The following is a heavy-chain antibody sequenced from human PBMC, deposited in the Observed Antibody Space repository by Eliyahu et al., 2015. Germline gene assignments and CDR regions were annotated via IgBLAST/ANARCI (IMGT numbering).Heavy chain of an antibody. V-gene: IGHV3-48*02. Sequence: EVQLVESGGGLVQPGGSLRLSCAASGFSFSSYNMNWVRQAPGKGLEWVSYISMSSSTIQYADSVKGRFTISRDNAKNSLYLQLNSLTDEDTAVYFCTRDRTDYWGQGTLVTVSS. CDR1: GFSFSSYN. CDR3: TRDRTDY. J-gene: IGHJ4*02. CDR2: ISMSSSTI.